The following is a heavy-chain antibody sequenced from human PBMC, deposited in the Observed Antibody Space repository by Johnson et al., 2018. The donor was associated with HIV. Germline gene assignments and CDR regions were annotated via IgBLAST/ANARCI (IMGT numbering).Heavy chain of an antibody. CDR3: ATDIVVVLAVTGTGAAFDI. Sequence: VQLVESGGGLVKPGGSLRLSCAGSGFTFSTYWMSWVRQAPGKGLEWVANIKEDGSEKYYVDSVKGRFTISRDNAKNSLYLQMNSLRAEDTAVYYCATDIVVVLAVTGTGAAFDIWGQGTMVTVSS. CDR1: GFTFSTYW. V-gene: IGHV3-7*01. CDR2: IKEDGSEK. D-gene: IGHD2-15*01. J-gene: IGHJ3*02.